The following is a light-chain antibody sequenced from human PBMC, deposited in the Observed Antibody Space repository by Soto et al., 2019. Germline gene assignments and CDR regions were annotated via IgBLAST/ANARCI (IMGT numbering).Light chain of an antibody. Sequence: QSALTQPASVSGSPGQSITISCTGTSSDVGGYNYVSWYQQHPGKAPKLMIYEVSNRPSGVSNRFSGSKSGNTASLTISGLQAEDEADYYCSSYTSSSTRYDFGTGTQLTVL. CDR3: SSYTSSSTRYD. V-gene: IGLV2-14*01. CDR1: SSDVGGYNY. J-gene: IGLJ1*01. CDR2: EVS.